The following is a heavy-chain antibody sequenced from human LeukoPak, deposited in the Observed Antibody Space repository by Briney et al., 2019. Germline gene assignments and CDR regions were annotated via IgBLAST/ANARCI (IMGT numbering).Heavy chain of an antibody. V-gene: IGHV3-43D*03. CDR3: AKEGDPYYFDY. J-gene: IGHJ4*02. CDR2: ISWDGGST. Sequence: GGSLRLSCAASGFTFDDYAMHWVRQAPGKGLEWVSLISWDGGSTYYADSVKGRFTISRDNSKNSLYLQMNSLRAEDTALYYCAKEGDPYYFDYWDQGTLVTVSS. CDR1: GFTFDDYA.